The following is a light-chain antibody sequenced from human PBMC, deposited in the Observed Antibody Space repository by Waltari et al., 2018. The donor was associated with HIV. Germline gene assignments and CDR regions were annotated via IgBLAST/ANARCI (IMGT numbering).Light chain of an antibody. CDR2: AAS. V-gene: IGKV1-39*01. Sequence: DIQMTPSPSSLSASVGDRVTITCRASHSISSSLNWYQQNPGKAPKLLIYAASTLQSGVPSRFSGSGSGTDFTLTISSLQPEDFATYYCQQSFSTPLTFGGGTKVEIK. CDR1: HSISSS. J-gene: IGKJ4*01. CDR3: QQSFSTPLT.